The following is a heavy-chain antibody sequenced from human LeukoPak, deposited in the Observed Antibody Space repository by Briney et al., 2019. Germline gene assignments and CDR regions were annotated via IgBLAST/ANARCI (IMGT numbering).Heavy chain of an antibody. CDR3: TGTVDYGDYAVGAMDY. CDR2: IRSKAYGGTT. V-gene: IGHV3-49*03. Sequence: GGSLRLSCTASGFTFGDYAMSWFRQAPGKGLEWVAFIRSKAYGGTTEYAASVKGGFTISREDSKSIAYLQMNSLKTEDTAVYYCTGTVDYGDYAVGAMDYWGQGTLVTVSS. CDR1: GFTFGDYA. D-gene: IGHD4-17*01. J-gene: IGHJ4*02.